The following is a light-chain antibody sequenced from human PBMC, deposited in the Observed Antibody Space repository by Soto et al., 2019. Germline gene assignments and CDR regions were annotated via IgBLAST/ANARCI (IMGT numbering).Light chain of an antibody. CDR1: QAVSSSY. Sequence: LVLTQSPGILSLSPGERATLSCRASQAVSSSYFAWFQQRPGQAPRLLIYGASTRATGIPDRLSGSGSGTDFSLTISRLEPEDFAVYYCQVYGTSFTFGGGTEVEI. CDR3: QVYGTSFT. J-gene: IGKJ4*01. CDR2: GAS. V-gene: IGKV3-20*01.